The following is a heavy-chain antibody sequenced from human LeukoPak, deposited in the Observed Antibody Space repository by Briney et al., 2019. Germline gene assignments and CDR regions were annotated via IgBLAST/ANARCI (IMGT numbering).Heavy chain of an antibody. CDR1: GGSISNYY. V-gene: IGHV4-59*01. CDR3: ARGYDIDV. J-gene: IGHJ6*02. Sequence: SETLSLTCTVSGGSISNYYWSWIRRPPGKALEWIGYIYYTGTTKYNPSLKSRATISLDTSKNQFSLQLTSVTAADTALFFCARGYDIDVWGQGTTVTVSS. CDR2: IYYTGTT.